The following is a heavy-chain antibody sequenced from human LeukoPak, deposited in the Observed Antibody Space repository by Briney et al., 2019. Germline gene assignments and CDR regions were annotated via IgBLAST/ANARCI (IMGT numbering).Heavy chain of an antibody. Sequence: ASVKVSCKASGYTFTGYYMHWVRQAPGQGLEWMGWINPNSGGTNYAQKFQGRVTMTRDTSIGTAYMELSRLRSDDTAVYYCAREDIAAAYFDYWGQGTLVTVSS. CDR2: INPNSGGT. V-gene: IGHV1-2*02. D-gene: IGHD6-13*01. J-gene: IGHJ4*02. CDR1: GYTFTGYY. CDR3: AREDIAAAYFDY.